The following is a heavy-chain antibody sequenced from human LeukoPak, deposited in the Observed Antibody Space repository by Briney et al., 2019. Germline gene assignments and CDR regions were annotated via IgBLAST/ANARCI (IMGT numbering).Heavy chain of an antibody. V-gene: IGHV4-39*07. J-gene: IGHJ2*01. CDR3: ARSPNYYLSVKYWYFDL. CDR1: GGSISSSSYY. Sequence: SETLSLTCTVSGGSISSSSYYWGWIRQPPGKGLEWIGSIYYSGSTYYNPSLKSRVTISVDTSKNQFSLSLNSVTAADTALYYCARSPNYYLSVKYWYFDLWGRGALVTVSS. D-gene: IGHD3-10*01. CDR2: IYYSGST.